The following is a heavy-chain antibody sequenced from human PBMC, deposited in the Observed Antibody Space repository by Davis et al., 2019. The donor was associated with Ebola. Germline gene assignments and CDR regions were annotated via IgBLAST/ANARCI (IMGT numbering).Heavy chain of an antibody. Sequence: PGGSLRLSCAASGFTFSNAWMSWVRQAPGKGLEWVGRINRKTDGGTTDYAAPVKGRFTISRDDSKNTLYLQMNSLKTEDTAVYYCTTVDRRTRVDYWGQGTLVTVSS. CDR2: INRKTDGGTT. CDR1: GFTFSNAW. V-gene: IGHV3-15*01. CDR3: TTVDRRTRVDY. J-gene: IGHJ4*02.